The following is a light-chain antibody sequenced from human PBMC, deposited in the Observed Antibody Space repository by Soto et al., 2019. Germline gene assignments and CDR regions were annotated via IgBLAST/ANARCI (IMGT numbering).Light chain of an antibody. CDR3: TSYTSSSTNYV. CDR2: EVS. V-gene: IGLV2-14*01. CDR1: SSDIGGYDY. Sequence: QSVLTQPASVSGSPGQSITISCTGTSSDIGGYDYVSWYQQHPGKAPKLMIYEVSNRPSGVSNRFSGSKSGNTASLPISGLPAEDEADYYCTSYTSSSTNYVFGTGTKVTVL. J-gene: IGLJ1*01.